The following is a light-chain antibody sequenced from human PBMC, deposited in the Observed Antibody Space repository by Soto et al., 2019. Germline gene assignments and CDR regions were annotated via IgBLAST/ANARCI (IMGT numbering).Light chain of an antibody. CDR2: SNY. J-gene: IGLJ1*01. CDR3: AAWDASLNGYV. CDR1: SSNIGSKT. Sequence: QSVLTQPPSASGTPGRRVTISCSGSSSNIGSKTVNWYQQLPGTAPKLLIYSNYQRPSGVPDRFSGSKSGTSASLAISGLQSEDEADYYCAAWDASLNGYVFGTGTKVTVL. V-gene: IGLV1-44*01.